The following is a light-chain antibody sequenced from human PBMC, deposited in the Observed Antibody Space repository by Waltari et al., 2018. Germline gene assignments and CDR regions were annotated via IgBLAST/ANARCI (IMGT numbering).Light chain of an antibody. V-gene: IGLV2-23*01. J-gene: IGLJ3*02. CDR1: SSDVGTYNL. CDR3: CSYAGGRTWV. Sequence: QSALTQPASVSGSPGQSITTSCTGTSSDVGTYNLVSWYQQHPGKAPKLLIYDGSKRPLGVADRFSGSRSGNTASLTISGLQADDEGYYYCCSYAGGRTWVFGGGTKLTVL. CDR2: DGS.